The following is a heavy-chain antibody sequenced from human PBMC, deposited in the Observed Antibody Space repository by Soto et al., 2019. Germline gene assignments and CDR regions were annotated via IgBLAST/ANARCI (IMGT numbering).Heavy chain of an antibody. D-gene: IGHD1-26*01. CDR1: GYTFTSYG. J-gene: IGHJ5*02. Sequence: QVQLVQSGGEVKKPGASVKVSCKASGYTFTSYGISWVRQAPGQGLEWMGRISAYNGNTNYAQKLQGRVTMTTDTSPSTAYMELRSLRTEETTVYYSARVVGALGHWFEPWGQGTLLTASS. CDR3: ARVVGALGHWFEP. V-gene: IGHV1-18*01. CDR2: ISAYNGNT.